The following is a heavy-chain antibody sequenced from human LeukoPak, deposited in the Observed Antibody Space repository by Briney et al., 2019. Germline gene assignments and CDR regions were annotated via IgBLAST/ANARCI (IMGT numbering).Heavy chain of an antibody. CDR3: ARTYYDILTGYNPYFDY. CDR1: GFPFDEHA. D-gene: IGHD3-9*01. J-gene: IGHJ4*02. CDR2: ITASSTAI. V-gene: IGHV3-21*01. Sequence: GGSLRLSCAASGFPFDEHAMHWVRQAPGKGLEWVSSITASSTAIYSADSVKGRFTISRDNAKNLLYLQMNSLRAEDTAVYYCARTYYDILTGYNPYFDYWGQGILVTVSS.